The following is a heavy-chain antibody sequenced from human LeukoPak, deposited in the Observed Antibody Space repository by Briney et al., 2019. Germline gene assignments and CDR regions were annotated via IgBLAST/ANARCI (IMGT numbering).Heavy chain of an antibody. CDR3: ARGGTYYDFWSGTYYFDY. CDR2: VYASGRP. CDR1: GGFICRYY. Sequence: SETLSLTCTVSGGFICRYYWSYIRQPAGKALVLIGRVYASGRPYYNPSSKSPVTMSVHTSKNQFPLRLTSVTAADTAVYYCARGGTYYDFWSGTYYFDYWGQGTLVTVSS. V-gene: IGHV4-4*07. D-gene: IGHD3-3*01. J-gene: IGHJ4*02.